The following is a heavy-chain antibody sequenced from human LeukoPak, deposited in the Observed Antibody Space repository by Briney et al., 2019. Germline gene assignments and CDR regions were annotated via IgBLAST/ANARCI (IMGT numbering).Heavy chain of an antibody. J-gene: IGHJ6*01. Sequence: GGSLRLSCVASGFTFSNYWMLWVRQAPGKGLVWVSLISTDGKSKRYAESVKGRFTISRDNAKNALYLQMDILRVEDTALYFCVRNYQFIQEVWGQGTTVTVSS. V-gene: IGHV3-74*01. CDR3: VRNYQFIQEV. CDR2: ISTDGKSK. CDR1: GFTFSNYW. D-gene: IGHD5-24*01.